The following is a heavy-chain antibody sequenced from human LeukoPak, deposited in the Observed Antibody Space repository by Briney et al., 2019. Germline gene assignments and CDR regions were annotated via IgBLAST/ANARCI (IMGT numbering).Heavy chain of an antibody. V-gene: IGHV3-30-3*01. CDR2: ISNDGGSK. CDR3: ARAGL. CDR1: GFTFSSYS. J-gene: IGHJ4*02. Sequence: PGGSLRLSCAASGFTFSSYSMHWVRQAPGKGLECVAVISNDGGSKYYADFVKGRFTISRDNSKNTLYLQMNSLRAEDTAVYYCARAGLWGQGTLVTVSS.